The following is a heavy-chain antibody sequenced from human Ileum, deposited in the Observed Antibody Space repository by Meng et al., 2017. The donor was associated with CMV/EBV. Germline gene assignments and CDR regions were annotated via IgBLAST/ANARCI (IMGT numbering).Heavy chain of an antibody. Sequence: QLQLQESGPGLVKPSRTLSLTCTVSGDSLSTGDYYWSWIRQPPGKGPEWIGYIYYSGSTPYNPSLKSPVTISLDKSRNQFSLRLRSVTAADTAVYFCAREGGGWYFDSWGQGTLVTVSS. CDR3: AREGGGWYFDS. CDR1: GDSLSTGDYY. V-gene: IGHV4-30-4*01. CDR2: IYYSGST. J-gene: IGHJ4*02. D-gene: IGHD6-19*01.